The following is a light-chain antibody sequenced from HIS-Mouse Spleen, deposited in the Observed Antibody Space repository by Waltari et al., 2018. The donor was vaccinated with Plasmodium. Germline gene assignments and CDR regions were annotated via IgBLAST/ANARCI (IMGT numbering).Light chain of an antibody. CDR1: SLRSYY. CDR2: GKK. CDR3: NSRDSSGNHLGVV. J-gene: IGLJ2*01. V-gene: IGLV3-19*01. Sequence: LTQDPAVSVALGQTVRIPCQGASLRSYYASWYQPKPGQAPVLVNYGKKNRPSGIPARFSGSSSRNTGSLTITGAQAEDEADYYCNSRDSSGNHLGVVFGGGTKLTVL.